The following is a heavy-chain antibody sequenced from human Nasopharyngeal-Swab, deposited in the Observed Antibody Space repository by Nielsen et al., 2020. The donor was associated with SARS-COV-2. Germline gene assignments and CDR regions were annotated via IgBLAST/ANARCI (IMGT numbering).Heavy chain of an antibody. D-gene: IGHD3-3*01. CDR3: ARDVEEWLVLPSLSFDS. J-gene: IGHJ4*02. CDR2: ISVYNADT. V-gene: IGHV1-18*01. CDR1: GYSFRSYG. Sequence: ASVKVSCKASGYSFRSYGINWVRQAPGQGLEWVGWISVYNADTDYSQKVEGRVSLTADTATTTVYMELRSLRSDDTAVYYCARDVEEWLVLPSLSFDSWGQGTLVTVSS.